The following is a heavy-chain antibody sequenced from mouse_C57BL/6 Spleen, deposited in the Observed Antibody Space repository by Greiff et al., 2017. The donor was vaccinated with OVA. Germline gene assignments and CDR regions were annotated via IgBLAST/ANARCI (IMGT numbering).Heavy chain of an antibody. J-gene: IGHJ2*01. CDR1: GYTFTSYW. CDR2: IHPNSGST. CDR3: ARSGDYDGPYFDY. D-gene: IGHD2-4*01. Sequence: QVQLKQPGAELVKPGASVKLSCKASGYTFTSYWMHWVKQRPGQGLEWIGMIHPNSGSTNYNEKFKSKATLTVDKSSSTAYMQLSSLTSEDSAVYYCARSGDYDGPYFDYWGQGTTLTVSS. V-gene: IGHV1-64*01.